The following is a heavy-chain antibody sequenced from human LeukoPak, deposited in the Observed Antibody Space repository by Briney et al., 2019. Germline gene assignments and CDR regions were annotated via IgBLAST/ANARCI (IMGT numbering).Heavy chain of an antibody. CDR3: ARGDSSSWYSPFDY. V-gene: IGHV3-30*04. CDR2: ISYDGSNK. Sequence: GGSLRLSCAASGFPFSSYAMHWVRQAPGKGLEWVAVISYDGSNKYYADSVKGRFTISRDNSKNTLYLQMNSLRAEDTAVYYCARGDSSSWYSPFDYWGQGTLVTVSS. J-gene: IGHJ4*02. D-gene: IGHD6-13*01. CDR1: GFPFSSYA.